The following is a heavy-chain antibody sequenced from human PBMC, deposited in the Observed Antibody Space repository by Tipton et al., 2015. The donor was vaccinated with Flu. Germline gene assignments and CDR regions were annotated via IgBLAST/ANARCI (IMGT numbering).Heavy chain of an antibody. Sequence: TLSLTCTVSGGSISSYYWSWIRQPPGKGLEWIGYIYYSGSTNYNPSLKSRATISVDTSKNQFSLKLGPVTAADTAVYYCASTIVLGSIRWFDPWGQGTLVTVSS. CDR3: ASTIVLGSIRWFDP. CDR1: GGSISSYY. CDR2: IYYSGST. V-gene: IGHV4-59*01. D-gene: IGHD2/OR15-2a*01. J-gene: IGHJ5*02.